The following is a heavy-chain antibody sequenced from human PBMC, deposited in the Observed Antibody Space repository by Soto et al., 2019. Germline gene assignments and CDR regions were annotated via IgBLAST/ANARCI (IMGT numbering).Heavy chain of an antibody. CDR2: ISGSGGST. Sequence: PGGSLRLSXAASGFTFSSYAMSWVRQAPGKGLEWVSAISGSGGSTYYADSVKGRFTISRDNSKNTLYLQMNSLRAEDTAVYYCAKFSGYSYGSSAYFDYWGQGTLVTVS. CDR3: AKFSGYSYGSSAYFDY. D-gene: IGHD5-18*01. V-gene: IGHV3-23*01. J-gene: IGHJ4*02. CDR1: GFTFSSYA.